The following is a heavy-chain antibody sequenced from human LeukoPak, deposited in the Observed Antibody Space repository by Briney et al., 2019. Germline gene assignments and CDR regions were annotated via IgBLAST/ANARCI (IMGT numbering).Heavy chain of an antibody. V-gene: IGHV4-59*08. J-gene: IGHJ4*02. Sequence: PSETLSLTCTVSGGSISSYYWSWIRQPPGKGLEWIGYIYYSGSTNYNPSLKSRVTILVDSSKNQFSLKLSSVTAADTAVYYCARCDSSGYLKYYFDYWGQGTLVTVSS. CDR2: IYYSGST. CDR3: ARCDSSGYLKYYFDY. CDR1: GGSISSYY. D-gene: IGHD3-22*01.